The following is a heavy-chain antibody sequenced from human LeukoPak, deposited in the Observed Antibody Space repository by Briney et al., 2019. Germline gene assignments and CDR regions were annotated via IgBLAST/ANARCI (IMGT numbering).Heavy chain of an antibody. V-gene: IGHV4-38-2*02. J-gene: IGHJ6*03. D-gene: IGHD3-22*01. CDR1: GYSISSGYL. CDR2: IDGSGTS. Sequence: SETLSLTCTVSGYSISSGYLWGWIRQPPGKGLEWIGSIDGSGTSYYNPSLKSRVTISVDTSRNQFSLKMTSVTAADTAVYYCARHYYDSSGYYTGWYYYYYYMDVWGKGTTVTISS. CDR3: ARHYYDSSGYYTGWYYYYYYMDV.